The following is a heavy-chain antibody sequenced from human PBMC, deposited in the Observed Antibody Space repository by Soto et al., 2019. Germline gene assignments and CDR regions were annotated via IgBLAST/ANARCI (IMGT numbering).Heavy chain of an antibody. Sequence: QVQLVQSGAEVKKPGSSVKVSCKASGGTFSSYAISWVRQAPGQGLAWMGGIIPIFGTANYAQKLQGRVTITADKSTSTADVELSSLRSEDTAVYYCAGGYGDYYGMDVWGQGTTVTVSS. CDR3: AGGYGDYYGMDV. J-gene: IGHJ6*02. CDR1: GGTFSSYA. D-gene: IGHD5-18*01. CDR2: IIPIFGTA. V-gene: IGHV1-69*06.